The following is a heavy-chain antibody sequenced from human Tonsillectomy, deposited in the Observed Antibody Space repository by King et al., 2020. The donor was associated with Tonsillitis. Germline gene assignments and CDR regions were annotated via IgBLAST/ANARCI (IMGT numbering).Heavy chain of an antibody. V-gene: IGHV4-38-2*02. D-gene: IGHD4-17*01. CDR2: IYHSGST. CDR3: ARDDGDYYFDY. CDR1: GYSISSGYY. J-gene: IGHJ4*02. Sequence: QLQESGPGLVKPSETLSLTCAVSGYSISSGYYWGWIRQPPGKGLEWIGSIYHSGSTYYKPSLKSRVTISLDTSKNHFSLKLSSVTAADTAVYYCARDDGDYYFDYWGQGPLVTVSS.